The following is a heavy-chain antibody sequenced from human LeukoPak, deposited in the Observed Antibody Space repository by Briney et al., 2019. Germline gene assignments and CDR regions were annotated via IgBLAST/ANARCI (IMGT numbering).Heavy chain of an antibody. D-gene: IGHD2-2*01. CDR3: ARGPPPLSGLLSSTSPFDP. J-gene: IGHJ5*02. Sequence: SETLSLTCAVYGGSFSGYYWSWIRQTPGKGLEWIGEINHSGSTNYNPSLKSRVTISVDTSKNQFSLKLSSVTAADTAVYYCARGPPPLSGLLSSTSPFDPWGQGTLVTVSS. CDR2: INHSGST. V-gene: IGHV4-34*01. CDR1: GGSFSGYY.